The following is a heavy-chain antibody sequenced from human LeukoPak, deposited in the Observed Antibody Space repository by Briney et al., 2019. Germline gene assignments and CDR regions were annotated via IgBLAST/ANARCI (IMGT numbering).Heavy chain of an antibody. CDR1: KFTFSNSA. V-gene: IGHV3-30*01. D-gene: IGHD2-8*01. CDR3: ARGGGACMNGLCYIDY. CDR2: ILYVGTYK. Sequence: PGRSLRLSCAASKFTFSNSAIHRVRQDPGERRGWGAVILYVGTYKYYAGSVKRRFTISRDNSMNTLYLQMNSLRAEDTAVYYCARGGGACMNGLCYIDYWGQGTLVTVSS. J-gene: IGHJ4*02.